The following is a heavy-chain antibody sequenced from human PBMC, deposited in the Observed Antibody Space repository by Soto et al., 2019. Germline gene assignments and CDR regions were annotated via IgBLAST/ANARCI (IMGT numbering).Heavy chain of an antibody. Sequence: QVQLQESGPGQVKPSETLFLTCTVSGGSVSSGTYYWSWIRQPAGKGLEWMGYIYRGSPNYNHSLESRATISVDTSRTQFSMMLSSVTAADTAVYYCSSDQGLGAGYFALWGRGTLVTVSS. V-gene: IGHV4-61*01. CDR1: GGSVSSGTYY. CDR3: SSDQGLGAGYFAL. CDR2: IYRGSP. D-gene: IGHD7-27*01. J-gene: IGHJ2*01.